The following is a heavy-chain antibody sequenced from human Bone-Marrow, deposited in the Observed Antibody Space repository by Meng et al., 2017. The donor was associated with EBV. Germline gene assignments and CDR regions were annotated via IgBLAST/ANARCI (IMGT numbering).Heavy chain of an antibody. CDR2: INADNGNT. Sequence: QVQLVPARVEGNKPGASEKVYCKASGYTLTDVTRYTIDWVRQAPGQALEWSGRINADNGNTKYSQNYQGSMTITSDTSGTTMYLVPSSLRSEDTAVYDVYRWASTTSLWFSDYWGQGTLVTVSS. CDR3: YRWASTTSLWFSDY. J-gene: IGHJ4*02. D-gene: IGHD2-2*01. V-gene: IGHV1-3*01. CDR1: GYTLTDVTRYT.